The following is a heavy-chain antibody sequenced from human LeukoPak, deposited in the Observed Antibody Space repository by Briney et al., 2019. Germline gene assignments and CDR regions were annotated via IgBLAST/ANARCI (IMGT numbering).Heavy chain of an antibody. CDR2: ISSDGSTI. V-gene: IGHV3-48*01. CDR3: AKDLRGGRFLAWFDP. CDR1: GFSFSRYS. J-gene: IGHJ5*02. D-gene: IGHD3-3*01. Sequence: GGSLRLSCTASGFSFSRYSMNWVRQAPGKGLEWISYISSDGSTIYYADSVKGRFTISRDNARNSLYLQMNSLRAEDTAVYYCAKDLRGGRFLAWFDPWGQGTLVTVSS.